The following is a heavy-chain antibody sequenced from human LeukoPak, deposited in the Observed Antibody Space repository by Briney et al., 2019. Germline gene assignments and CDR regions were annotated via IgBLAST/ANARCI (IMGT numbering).Heavy chain of an antibody. J-gene: IGHJ5*02. D-gene: IGHD4-17*01. CDR2: ISAYNGNT. V-gene: IGHV1-18*01. CDR1: GYTFTSYG. Sequence: GASVKVSCKASGYTFTSYGISWVRQAPGRGLEWMGWISAYNGNTNYAQKLQGRVTMTTDTSTSTAYMELRSLRSDDTAVYYCARTTGLYGDSLNWFDPWGQGTLVTVSS. CDR3: ARTTGLYGDSLNWFDP.